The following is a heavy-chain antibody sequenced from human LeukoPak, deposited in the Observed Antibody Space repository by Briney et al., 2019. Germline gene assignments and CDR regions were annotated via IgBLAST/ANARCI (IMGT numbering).Heavy chain of an antibody. CDR3: AKDSMGSSGYSDY. CDR2: IWYDGSNK. Sequence: PGGSLRLSCAASGFTFSSYGMHWVRQAPGKGLEWVAVIWYDGSNKYYADSVKGRFTISRDNSKNTLYLRMNSLRAEDTAVYYCAKDSMGSSGYSDYWGQGTLVTVSS. D-gene: IGHD3-22*01. J-gene: IGHJ4*02. V-gene: IGHV3-30*02. CDR1: GFTFSSYG.